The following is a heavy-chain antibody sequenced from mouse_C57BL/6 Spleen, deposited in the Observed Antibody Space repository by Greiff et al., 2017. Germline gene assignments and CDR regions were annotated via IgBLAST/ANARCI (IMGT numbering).Heavy chain of an antibody. D-gene: IGHD2-4*01. Sequence: VKLLESGAELVRPGTSVKMSCKASGYTFTNYWIGWAKQRPGHGLEWIGDIYPGGGYTNYNEKFKGKATLTADKSSSTAYMQFSSLTSEDSAIYYCARRIYYDYFDYWGQGTTLTVSS. CDR3: ARRIYYDYFDY. CDR2: IYPGGGYT. V-gene: IGHV1-63*01. J-gene: IGHJ2*01. CDR1: GYTFTNYW.